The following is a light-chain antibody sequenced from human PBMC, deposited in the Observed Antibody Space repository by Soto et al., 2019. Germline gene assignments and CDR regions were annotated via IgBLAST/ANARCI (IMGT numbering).Light chain of an antibody. Sequence: DIQLTQSPSTLSASVGDRVIIPCRASQSPIGWLAWYQQKPGKAPKLLIYKASTLQSGVPSRFSGSGSGTEFTLTISSLQPDDFATYYCQQYNNYSWTFGQGTKVEIK. CDR1: QSPIGW. CDR3: QQYNNYSWT. J-gene: IGKJ1*01. V-gene: IGKV1-5*03. CDR2: KAS.